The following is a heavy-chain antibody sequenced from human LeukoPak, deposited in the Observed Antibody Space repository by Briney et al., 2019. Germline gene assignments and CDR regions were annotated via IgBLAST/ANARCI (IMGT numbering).Heavy chain of an antibody. CDR1: GGSISSDY. CDR2: IYHSGST. D-gene: IGHD4-17*01. CDR3: ARDKGDYGDYYWFDP. J-gene: IGHJ5*02. V-gene: IGHV4-59*01. Sequence: SETLSLTCTVSGGSISSDYWSWIRQPPGKGLEWIGYIYHSGSTNYNPSLKSRVTISVHTSKNQFSLKLSSVTAADTAVYYCARDKGDYGDYYWFDPWGQGTLVTVSS.